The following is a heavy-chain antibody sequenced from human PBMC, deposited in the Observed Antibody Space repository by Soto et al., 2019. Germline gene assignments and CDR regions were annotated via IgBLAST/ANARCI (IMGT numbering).Heavy chain of an antibody. D-gene: IGHD1-26*01. CDR3: AKDGSHNFDY. CDR2: MSYAGSNE. J-gene: IGHJ4*02. V-gene: IGHV3-30*18. CDR1: GFTFSHYA. Sequence: QVQLVESGGGVVQPGRSLRLSCAASGFTFSHYAMHWVRQAPGKGLEWVALMSYAGSNEYYADSVKGRFTLSRDNSKHTLYLQTNRLRAEDTAAYYCAKDGSHNFDYWGQGTPGTVSS.